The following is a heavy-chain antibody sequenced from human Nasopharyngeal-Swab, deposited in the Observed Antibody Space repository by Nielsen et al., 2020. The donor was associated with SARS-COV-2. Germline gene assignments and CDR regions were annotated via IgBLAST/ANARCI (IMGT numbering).Heavy chain of an antibody. D-gene: IGHD3-3*01. V-gene: IGHV3-21*01. CDR2: ITTSDI. Sequence: GESLKISCVASGFTLSDFSMSWVRQAPGKGLEWVSSITTSDIYYADSVKGRFTISRDNAKNSLYLQMNSLRAEDTAVYYCARDQGDTTIFGVVISGYYYYYGMDVWGQGTTVAVSS. CDR3: ARDQGDTTIFGVVISGYYYYYGMDV. J-gene: IGHJ6*02. CDR1: GFTLSDFS.